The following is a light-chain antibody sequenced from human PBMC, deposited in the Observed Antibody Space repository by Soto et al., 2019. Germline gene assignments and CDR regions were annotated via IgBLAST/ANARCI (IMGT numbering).Light chain of an antibody. J-gene: IGLJ1*01. CDR3: SSYTSSSIII. CDR2: EVS. Sequence: QSALTQPPSASGSPGQSVTISCTGTSSDVGGYNYVSWYQQHPGKAPKLMIYEVSNRPSGVSNRFSGSKSGNTASLTISGLQAEDEADYYCSSYTSSSIIIFGTGTKLTVL. V-gene: IGLV2-14*01. CDR1: SSDVGGYNY.